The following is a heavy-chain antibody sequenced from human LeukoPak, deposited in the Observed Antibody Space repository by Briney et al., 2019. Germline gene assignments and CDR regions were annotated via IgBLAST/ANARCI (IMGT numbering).Heavy chain of an antibody. Sequence: ASVKVSCKVSGYSLSEISVHWIRQVPGRGPEWMGSFETEDGEPLYAQKFQGRVTMTEDTSTDTAYMELSSLRSEDTAMYYCASGNEVTLDGFAIWGQGTMVTVSS. V-gene: IGHV1-24*01. J-gene: IGHJ3*02. CDR3: ASGNEVTLDGFAI. CDR1: GYSLSEIS. D-gene: IGHD2-15*01. CDR2: FETEDGEP.